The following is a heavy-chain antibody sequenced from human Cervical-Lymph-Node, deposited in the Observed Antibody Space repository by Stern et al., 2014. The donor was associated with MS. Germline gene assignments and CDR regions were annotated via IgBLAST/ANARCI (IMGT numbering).Heavy chain of an antibody. CDR3: ARDHSSSWYEH. J-gene: IGHJ1*01. CDR1: GGSVSSGSYY. CDR2: IYYSGST. V-gene: IGHV4-61*01. Sequence: QVQLQESGPGLVKPSETLSLTCTVSGGSVSSGSYYWSWIRQPPGKGLEWIGYIYYSGSTNYNPSLKSRVTISVDPSKTQFSLKLSSVTAADTAVYYCARDHSSSWYEHWGQGTLVTVSS. D-gene: IGHD6-13*01.